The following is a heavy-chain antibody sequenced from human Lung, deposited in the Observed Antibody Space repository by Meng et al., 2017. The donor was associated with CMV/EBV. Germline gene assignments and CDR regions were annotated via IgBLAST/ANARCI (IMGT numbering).Heavy chain of an antibody. J-gene: IGHJ6*02. V-gene: IGHV3-53*01. CDR2: IYSGGST. Sequence: GGSLRLXCAASGFTVSSNYMSWVRQAPGKGLEWVSVIYSGGSTYYADSVKGRFTISRDNSKNTLYLQMNSLRAEDTAVYYCARNNCSSTSCYSLYYYGMDVWGQGXTVTASS. CDR1: GFTVSSNY. D-gene: IGHD2-2*01. CDR3: ARNNCSSTSCYSLYYYGMDV.